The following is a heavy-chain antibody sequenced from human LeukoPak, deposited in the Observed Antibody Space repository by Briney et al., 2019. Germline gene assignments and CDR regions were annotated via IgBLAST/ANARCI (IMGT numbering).Heavy chain of an antibody. CDR3: ARGGDTYYYDSSGYQIDY. D-gene: IGHD3-22*01. CDR2: INPNSGGT. V-gene: IGHV1-2*02. J-gene: IGHJ4*02. CDR1: GYTFTGYY. Sequence: ASVKVSCKASGYTFTGYYMHWVRQAPGQGREWMGWINPNSGGTNYAQKFQGRVTMTRDTSISTAYMELSRLRSDDTAVYYCARGGDTYYYDSSGYQIDYWGQGTLVTVSS.